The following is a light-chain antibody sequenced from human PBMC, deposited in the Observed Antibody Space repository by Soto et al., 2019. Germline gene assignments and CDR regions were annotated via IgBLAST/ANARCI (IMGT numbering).Light chain of an antibody. CDR2: WAS. Sequence: DIVMTQSPDSLAVSLGERATINCKSSQRVLYSSNNKNYLAWYQQRPGQPPKLLIYWASTRESGVPDRFSGRASGTDFTLTITSLHAEDVAVYYCQQYESTPPTFGQGTKLEIK. CDR1: QRVLYSSNNKNY. V-gene: IGKV4-1*01. CDR3: QQYESTPPT. J-gene: IGKJ2*01.